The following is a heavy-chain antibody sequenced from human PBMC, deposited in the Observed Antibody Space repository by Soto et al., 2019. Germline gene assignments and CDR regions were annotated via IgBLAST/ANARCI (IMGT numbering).Heavy chain of an antibody. V-gene: IGHV6-1*01. CDR1: GDSVSSNTAT. J-gene: IGHJ4*02. Sequence: SQTLSLTCAISGDSVSSNTATWNWIRQSPSKDLELLGSTYHWSKCSTEYAVSVTSRMTINADTSKNQFSMQLKSVTPEDTAVYYCVRGYCPGGSCELGPAFDYWGRGTLVTVSS. CDR2: TYHWSKCST. CDR3: VRGYCPGGSCELGPAFDY. D-gene: IGHD2-15*01.